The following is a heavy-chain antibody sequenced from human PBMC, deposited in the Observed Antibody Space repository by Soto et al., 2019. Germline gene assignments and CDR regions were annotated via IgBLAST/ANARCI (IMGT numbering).Heavy chain of an antibody. D-gene: IGHD6-19*01. J-gene: IGHJ5*02. CDR1: GFTFSSYG. CDR3: ARAKQWLENWFDP. Sequence: QVQLVESGGGVVQPGRSLRLSCAASGFTFSSYGMHWVRQAPGKGLEWVAVIWYDGSNKYYADSVKGRFTISRDNSKNTLYLQMNRLRAEDTAVYYCARAKQWLENWFDPWGQGTLVTVSS. V-gene: IGHV3-33*01. CDR2: IWYDGSNK.